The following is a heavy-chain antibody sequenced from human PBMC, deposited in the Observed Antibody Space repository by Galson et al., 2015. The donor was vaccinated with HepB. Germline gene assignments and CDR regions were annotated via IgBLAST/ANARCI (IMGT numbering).Heavy chain of an antibody. Sequence: PALVKPTQTLTLTCAFSGFSLKNNEMRVSWIRQPPGKALEWLARIDWDDEKFYRTSLKTRLTVSKDTSKNQVVLRMTNMDPVDTGTYFCARMNNWGDVFEVWGQGTRVTVSS. CDR2: IDWDDEK. CDR3: ARMNNWGDVFEV. V-gene: IGHV2-70*04. D-gene: IGHD1/OR15-1a*01. J-gene: IGHJ3*01. CDR1: GFSLKNNEMR.